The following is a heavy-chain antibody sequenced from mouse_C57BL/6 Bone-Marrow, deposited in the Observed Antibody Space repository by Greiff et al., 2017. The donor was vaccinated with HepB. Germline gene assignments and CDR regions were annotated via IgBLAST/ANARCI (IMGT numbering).Heavy chain of an antibody. V-gene: IGHV1-4*01. CDR1: GYTFTSYT. CDR2: INPSSGYT. Sequence: VQLQQSGAELARPGASVKMSCKASGYTFTSYTLHWVTQRPGQGLEWIGYINPSSGYTKYNQKFKDKATLTADTSSSTAYMQLSRLTSEASAVYYCAKRGFNYGSSYWYFDVWGTGTTVTVSS. D-gene: IGHD1-1*01. CDR3: AKRGFNYGSSYWYFDV. J-gene: IGHJ1*03.